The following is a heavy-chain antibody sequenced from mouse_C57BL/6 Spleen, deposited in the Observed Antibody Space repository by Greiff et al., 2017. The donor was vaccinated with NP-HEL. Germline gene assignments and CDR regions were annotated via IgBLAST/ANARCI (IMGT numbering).Heavy chain of an antibody. D-gene: IGHD1-1*01. V-gene: IGHV1-42*01. CDR1: GYSFTGYY. CDR2: INPSTGGT. J-gene: IGHJ1*03. CDR3: ARREVYYYGSSYWYFDV. Sequence: VQLQQSGPELVKPGASVKISCKASGYSFTGYYMNWVKQSPEKSLEWIGEINPSTGGTTYNQKFKAKATLTVDKSSSTAYMQLKSLTSEDSAVYYCARREVYYYGSSYWYFDVWGTGTTVTVS.